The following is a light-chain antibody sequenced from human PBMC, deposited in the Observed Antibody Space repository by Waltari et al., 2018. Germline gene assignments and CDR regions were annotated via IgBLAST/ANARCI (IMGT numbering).Light chain of an antibody. CDR2: GAS. J-gene: IGKJ1*01. Sequence: EILLTQSPGTLSLSPGERATLSCRASQSVTGALAWYQQKPGQAPRLLIYGASNRATGIPDRFSGSGSGTDFSLTISRLEPEDFAVYYCQHYVRLPATFGQGTKVEIK. CDR3: QHYVRLPAT. V-gene: IGKV3-20*01. CDR1: QSVTGA.